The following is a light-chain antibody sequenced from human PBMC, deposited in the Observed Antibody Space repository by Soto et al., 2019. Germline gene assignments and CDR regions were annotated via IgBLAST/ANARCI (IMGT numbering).Light chain of an antibody. J-gene: IGKJ1*01. CDR2: DAS. Sequence: QMTQSPSTLSPSLGDRVTITCRASQSISTWLAWYQQKPGKAPKLLIYDASSLESGVPSRFSGSGSGTEFTLTISSLQPDDFGTYYCQQYNTYSGTFGQGTKVEIK. V-gene: IGKV1-5*01. CDR3: QQYNTYSGT. CDR1: QSISTW.